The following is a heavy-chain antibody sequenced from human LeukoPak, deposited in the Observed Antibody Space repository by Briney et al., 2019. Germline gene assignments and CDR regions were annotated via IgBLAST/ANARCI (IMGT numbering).Heavy chain of an antibody. CDR3: AAPGATGKSKGAFDF. V-gene: IGHV5-51*01. Sequence: GESLKISCKGSGYSFTSYWIAWVRQMPGKGLGWMGIIYPGDSETRYSPSFQGQVTMSADKSISTAYLQWGSLKASDSAMYYCAAPGATGKSKGAFDFWGQGTTVTVSS. J-gene: IGHJ3*01. D-gene: IGHD1-1*01. CDR1: GYSFTSYW. CDR2: IYPGDSET.